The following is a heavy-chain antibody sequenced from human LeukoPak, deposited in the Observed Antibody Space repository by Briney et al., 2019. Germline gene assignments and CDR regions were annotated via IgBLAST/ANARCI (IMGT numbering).Heavy chain of an antibody. CDR2: IKEDGGEK. CDR3: ARSPMVRGIIAHFDD. D-gene: IGHD3-10*01. V-gene: IGHV3-7*01. CDR1: GFTFSTYW. J-gene: IGHJ4*02. Sequence: PGGSLRLSCAASGFTFSTYWMSWVRQAPGKGLEWVAIIKEDGGEKYYMNSVKGRLTISRDNAKNSLYLQLHSLRAEDTAVYYCARSPMVRGIIAHFDDWGQGTLVTVSS.